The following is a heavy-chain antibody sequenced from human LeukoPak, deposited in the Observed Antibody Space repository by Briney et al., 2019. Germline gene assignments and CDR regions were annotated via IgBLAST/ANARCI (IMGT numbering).Heavy chain of an antibody. CDR3: ARRGGYDSSGYRLYNWFDP. V-gene: IGHV4-59*08. J-gene: IGHJ5*02. D-gene: IGHD3-22*01. Sequence: SETLSLTCTVSGGSISSYCWSWIRQPPGKGLEWIGYIYYSGSTNYNPSLKSRVTISVDTSKNQFSLKLSSVTAADTAVYYCARRGGYDSSGYRLYNWFDPWGQGTLVTVSS. CDR2: IYYSGST. CDR1: GGSISSYC.